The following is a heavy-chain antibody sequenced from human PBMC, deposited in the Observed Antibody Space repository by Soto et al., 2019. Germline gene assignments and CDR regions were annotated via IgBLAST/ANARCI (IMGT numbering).Heavy chain of an antibody. CDR3: ASAGAVIPNSSLDY. V-gene: IGHV4-4*02. J-gene: IGHJ4*02. CDR1: SGSISSSNW. CDR2: IYHSGST. D-gene: IGHD4-4*01. Sequence: PSETLSLTCAVSSGSISSSNWWSWVRQPPGKGLEWIGEIYHSGSTNYNPSLKSRVTISVDKSKNQFSLKLSSVTAADTAVYYCASAGAVIPNSSLDYWGQGTLVTVSS.